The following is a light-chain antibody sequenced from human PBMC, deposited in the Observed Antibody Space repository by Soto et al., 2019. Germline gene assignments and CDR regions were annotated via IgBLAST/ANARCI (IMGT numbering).Light chain of an antibody. CDR3: MQATHLPVT. J-gene: IGKJ1*01. Sequence: DIVMTQPPLSSPVTLGQPASISCRSSQGLVHSDGNTYLSWLHQRPGQPPRLLIYKISMRFSGVPDRCSGSGAGTDFTLKISRVEAEDVGVYFCMQATHLPVTFGQGTKVEIK. CDR2: KIS. CDR1: QGLVHSDGNTY. V-gene: IGKV2-24*01.